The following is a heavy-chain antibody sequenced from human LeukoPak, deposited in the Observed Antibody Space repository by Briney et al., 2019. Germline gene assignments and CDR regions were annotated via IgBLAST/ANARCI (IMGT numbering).Heavy chain of an antibody. J-gene: IGHJ4*02. D-gene: IGHD5-18*01. CDR1: GYTFTSYG. Sequence: GASVKVSCKASGYTFTSYGISWVRQAPGQGLEWMGWISAYNSNTNYAQKLQGRVTMTTDTSTSTAYMELRSLRSDDTAVYYCARSREQLWSPIPPTYFDYWGQGTLVTVSS. CDR2: ISAYNSNT. V-gene: IGHV1-18*01. CDR3: ARSREQLWSPIPPTYFDY.